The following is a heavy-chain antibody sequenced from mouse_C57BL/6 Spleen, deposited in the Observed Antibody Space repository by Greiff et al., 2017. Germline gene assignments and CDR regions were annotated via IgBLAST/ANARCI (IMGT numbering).Heavy chain of an antibody. CDR1: GYAFSSSW. J-gene: IGHJ2*01. Sequence: QVQLQQSGPELVKPGASVKISCKASGYAFSSSWMNWVKQRPGKGLEWIGRIYPGDGDTNYNGKFKGKATLTVDKSSSTAYMQLSSLTSEDSAVYFCARRGTGYWGQGTTLTVSS. D-gene: IGHD3-3*01. CDR3: ARRGTGY. V-gene: IGHV1-82*01. CDR2: IYPGDGDT.